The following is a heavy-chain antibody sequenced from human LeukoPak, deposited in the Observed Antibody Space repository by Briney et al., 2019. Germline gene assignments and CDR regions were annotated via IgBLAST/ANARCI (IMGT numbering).Heavy chain of an antibody. CDR3: ARDQEHCSGTSCYPYWYDS. V-gene: IGHV4-59*12. CDR2: ISYSGIT. J-gene: IGHJ5*01. CDR1: GGSISGYY. Sequence: PSETLSLTCTVSGGSISGYYWSWIRQPPGERQEWIGYISYSGITNYNPSLKSRLTISVDTSKNQFSLKLSSVTAADTAVYFCARDQEHCSGTSCYPYWYDSWGQGTLVTVSS. D-gene: IGHD2-2*01.